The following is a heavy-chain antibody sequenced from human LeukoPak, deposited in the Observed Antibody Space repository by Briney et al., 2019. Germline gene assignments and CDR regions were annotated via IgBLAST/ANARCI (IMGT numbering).Heavy chain of an antibody. V-gene: IGHV3-23*01. Sequence: GGSLRLSCAASGFTFSSYAMSWVRQAPGKGLEWVSAISGSGGSTYYADSVKGRFTISRDNSKNTLHLQMNSLRAEDTAVYYCAKEGYYDSSGYYPFDYWGQGTLVTVSS. CDR3: AKEGYYDSSGYYPFDY. J-gene: IGHJ4*02. D-gene: IGHD3-22*01. CDR2: ISGSGGST. CDR1: GFTFSSYA.